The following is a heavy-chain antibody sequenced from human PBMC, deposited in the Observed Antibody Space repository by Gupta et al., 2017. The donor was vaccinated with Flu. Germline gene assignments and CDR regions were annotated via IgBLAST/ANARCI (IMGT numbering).Heavy chain of an antibody. D-gene: IGHD6-19*01. CDR2: ISYDGSNK. V-gene: IGHV3-30*18. Sequence: QVQLVESGGGVVQPGRSLRLSCAASGFTFSSYGMHWVRPAPGKGLEWVAVISYDGSNKYYADSVKGRFTISRDNSKNTPYLQMNSLRAEDTAVYYCAKDYASYSSGWYAYFDYWGQGTLVTVSS. CDR3: AKDYASYSSGWYAYFDY. J-gene: IGHJ4*02. CDR1: GFTFSSYG.